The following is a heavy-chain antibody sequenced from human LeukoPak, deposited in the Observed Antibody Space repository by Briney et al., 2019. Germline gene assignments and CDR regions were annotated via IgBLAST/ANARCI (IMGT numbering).Heavy chain of an antibody. CDR2: INHSGST. CDR3: ARGRSSVWFGELNVNPRTYYYYYGMDV. J-gene: IGHJ6*02. V-gene: IGHV4-34*01. Sequence: SETLSLTCAVYGGSFSGYYWSWIRRPPGKGLEWIGEINHSGSTNYNPSLKSRVTISVDTSKNQFSLKLSSVTAADTAVYYCARGRSSVWFGELNVNPRTYYYYYGMDVWGQGTTVTVSS. CDR1: GGSFSGYY. D-gene: IGHD3-10*01.